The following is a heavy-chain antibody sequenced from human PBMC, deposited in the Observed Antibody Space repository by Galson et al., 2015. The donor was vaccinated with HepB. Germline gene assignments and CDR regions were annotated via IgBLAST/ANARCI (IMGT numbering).Heavy chain of an antibody. J-gene: IGHJ6*02. CDR2: INAGNGNT. D-gene: IGHD3-10*01. V-gene: IGHV1-3*01. CDR3: ARGDSLKYGSGSSPAHYDYGMDV. CDR1: GYTFTSYA. Sequence: SVKVSCKASGYTFTSYAMHWVRQAPGQRLEWMGWINAGNGNTKYSQKFQGRVTITRDTSASTAYMELSSLRSEDTAVYYCARGDSLKYGSGSSPAHYDYGMDVWGQGTTVTVSS.